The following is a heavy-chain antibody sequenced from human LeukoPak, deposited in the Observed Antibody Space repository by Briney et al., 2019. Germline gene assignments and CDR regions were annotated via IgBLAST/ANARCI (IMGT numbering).Heavy chain of an antibody. J-gene: IGHJ4*02. CDR1: GFTFNTYS. V-gene: IGHV3-53*01. CDR2: IYSDGGT. D-gene: IGHD6-19*01. Sequence: GGSLRLSCAASGFTFNTYSMNWVRQAPGKGLEWVSVIYSDGGTFYSDSVKGRFTISRDYSKSTLYLQMNSLRADDTAVYYCARDSNGPAFWGQGTLVTVSS. CDR3: ARDSNGPAF.